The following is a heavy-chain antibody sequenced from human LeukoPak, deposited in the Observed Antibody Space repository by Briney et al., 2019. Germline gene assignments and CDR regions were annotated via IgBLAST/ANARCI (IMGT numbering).Heavy chain of an antibody. V-gene: IGHV3-21*01. CDR1: GFTFSSYS. J-gene: IGHJ4*02. D-gene: IGHD5-18*01. CDR3: ARRWDTAMGHFDY. CDR2: ISSSSSYI. Sequence: GGSLRLSCAASGFTFSSYSMNWVRQAPGKGLEWVSSISSSSSYIYYADSVKGRFTISRGNAKNSLYLQMNSLRAEDTAVYYCARRWDTAMGHFDYWGQGTLVTVSS.